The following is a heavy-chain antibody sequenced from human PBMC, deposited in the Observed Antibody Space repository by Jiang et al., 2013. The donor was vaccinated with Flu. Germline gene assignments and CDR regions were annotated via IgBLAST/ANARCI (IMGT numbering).Heavy chain of an antibody. CDR3: AHSAPDRLSYVWGSYRLNNWFDP. Sequence: KPTQTLTLTCTFSGFSLSTSGVGVGWIRQPPGKALEWLALIYWNDDKRYSPSLKSRLTITKDTSKNQVVLTMTNMDPVDTATYYCAHSAPDRLSYVWGSYRLNNWFDPWGQGTLVTVSS. V-gene: IGHV2-5*01. J-gene: IGHJ5*02. CDR2: IYWNDDK. CDR1: GFSLSTSGVG. D-gene: IGHD3-16*02.